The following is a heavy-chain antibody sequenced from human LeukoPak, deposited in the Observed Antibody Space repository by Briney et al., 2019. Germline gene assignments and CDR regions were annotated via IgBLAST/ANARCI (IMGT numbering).Heavy chain of an antibody. CDR3: ARGVRKRPILDY. D-gene: IGHD1-1*01. CDR1: GFTFSSYA. Sequence: TGGSLRLSCAASGFTFSSYAMHWVRQAPGKGLEWVAVISYDGSNKYYADSVKGRFTISRDNSKNTLYLQMNSLRAEDTAVYYCARGVRKRPILDYWGQGTLVTVSS. V-gene: IGHV3-30*04. J-gene: IGHJ4*02. CDR2: ISYDGSNK.